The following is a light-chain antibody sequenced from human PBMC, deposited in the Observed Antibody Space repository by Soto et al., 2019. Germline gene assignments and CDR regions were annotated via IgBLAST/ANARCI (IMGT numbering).Light chain of an antibody. CDR2: AAS. Sequence: QLTPAASSLSTSVGDRVTITCRASQSISSYLNWYQQKPGKAPKLLIYAASSLQSGVPSRFSGSGSGTDFTLTISSLQPEDFATYYCQQSYSTPLTFGGGTKVDIK. V-gene: IGKV1-39*01. CDR1: QSISSY. J-gene: IGKJ4*01. CDR3: QQSYSTPLT.